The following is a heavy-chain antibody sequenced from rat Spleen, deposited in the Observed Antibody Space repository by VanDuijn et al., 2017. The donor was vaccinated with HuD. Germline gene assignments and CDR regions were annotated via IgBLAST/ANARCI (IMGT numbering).Heavy chain of an antibody. CDR2: IWGDGST. CDR3: ATQHYYDGYYRDY. D-gene: IGHD1-12*03. CDR1: GFSLISYA. Sequence: QVQLRESGPGLVQPSQTLSLTCTVSGFSLISYAVNWVRQPPGKGLEWMGGIWGDGSTSYNSALKSRLSISKDTSKSQVFLKMNNLQTEDTAMYFCATQHYYDGYYRDYWGQGVMVTVSS. V-gene: IGHV2S61*01. J-gene: IGHJ2*01.